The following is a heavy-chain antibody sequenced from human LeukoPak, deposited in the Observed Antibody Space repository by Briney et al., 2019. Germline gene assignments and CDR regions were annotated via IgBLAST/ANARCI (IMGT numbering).Heavy chain of an antibody. J-gene: IGHJ5*02. CDR2: INHSGST. V-gene: IGHV4-34*01. Sequence: PSETLSLTCAVYGGSFSGYYWSWIRQPPGKGLEWIGEINHSGSTNYNPSLKSRVTISVDTSKNQFSLKLSSVTAADTAVYYCARILGYCNSTSCLNWFDPWGQGTLVTVSS. CDR1: GGSFSGYY. CDR3: ARILGYCNSTSCLNWFDP. D-gene: IGHD2-2*01.